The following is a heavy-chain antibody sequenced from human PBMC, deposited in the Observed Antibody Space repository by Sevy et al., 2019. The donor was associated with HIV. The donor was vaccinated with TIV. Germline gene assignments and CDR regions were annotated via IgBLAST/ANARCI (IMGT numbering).Heavy chain of an antibody. D-gene: IGHD4-17*01. V-gene: IGHV3-53*01. CDR2: IFSGGRT. CDR1: GLAVSDNC. CDR3: ARDRVVHDDYIFVAYYYGMDV. Sequence: GGSLRLSCAVSGLAVSDNCMSWVRQSPGKGLEWVSLIFSGGRTSYADSVKGRFTVSRDGSKNTLYLQMDNLRAEDTATYYCARDRVVHDDYIFVAYYYGMDVWGQGTTVTVSS. J-gene: IGHJ6*02.